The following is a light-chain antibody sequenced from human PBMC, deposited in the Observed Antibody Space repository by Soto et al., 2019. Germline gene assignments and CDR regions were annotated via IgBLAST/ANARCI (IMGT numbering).Light chain of an antibody. CDR1: QSVSSN. CDR2: GAS. Sequence: EIVLTQSPATLSVSTGEGATLSCMASQSVSSNLAWYQQKPGQAPRLLIYGASTRATGIPARFSGSGSGTEFTLTISSLQSEDFAVYYCQQYNNWPPWTFGQVTKVDTK. J-gene: IGKJ1*01. V-gene: IGKV3-15*01. CDR3: QQYNNWPPWT.